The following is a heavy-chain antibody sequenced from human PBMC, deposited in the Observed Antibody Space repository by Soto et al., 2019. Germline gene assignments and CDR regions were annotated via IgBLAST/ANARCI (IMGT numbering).Heavy chain of an antibody. CDR2: ISAYNGNT. CDR3: ARDQRDESVAGTCYY. J-gene: IGHJ4*02. D-gene: IGHD6-19*01. CDR1: GYAFINYY. V-gene: IGHV1-18*01. Sequence: ASVKVSCKASGYAFINYYMHWVRQAPGQGLEWMGWISAYNGNTNYAQKLQGRVTMTTDTSTSTAYMELRRLRSDDTAVYYCARDQRDESVAGTCYYWGQGTLVTVSS.